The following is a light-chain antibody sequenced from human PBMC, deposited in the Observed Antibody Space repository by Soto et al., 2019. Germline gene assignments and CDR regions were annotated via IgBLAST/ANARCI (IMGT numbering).Light chain of an antibody. CDR3: SSSTSSSTVV. CDR1: SSDVGGYKY. V-gene: IGLV2-14*01. CDR2: EVS. J-gene: IGLJ2*01. Sequence: QSVLTQPASVSGSPGQSITISCTGTSSDVGGYKYVSWYQQHPAKAPKLMIYEVSNRPSGVSNRFSGSKSGNTASLTISGLQAEDEGDYSCSSSTSSSTVVFGGGTKLTVL.